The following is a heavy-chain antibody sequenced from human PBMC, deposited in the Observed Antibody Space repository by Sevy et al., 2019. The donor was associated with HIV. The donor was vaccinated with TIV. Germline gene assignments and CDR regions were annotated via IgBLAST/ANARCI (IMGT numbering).Heavy chain of an antibody. D-gene: IGHD3-10*01. CDR2: VSYDGSGK. Sequence: GGSLRLSCVGSGFTFRNFGVHWLRQAPGKGLEWLSFVSYDGSGKHYVDSVKGRFIVSRDNSKNTLYLQMNSLRTEDTAVYYCARGGSGDYYYDGVDVWGQGTTVTVSS. CDR3: ARGGSGDYYYDGVDV. J-gene: IGHJ6*02. CDR1: GFTFRNFG. V-gene: IGHV3-30*03.